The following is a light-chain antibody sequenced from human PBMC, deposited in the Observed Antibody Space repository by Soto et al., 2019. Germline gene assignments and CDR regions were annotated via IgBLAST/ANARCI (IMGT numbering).Light chain of an antibody. CDR2: EDI. CDR3: YTYAGGSIHL. Sequence: LTQPASVSGSPGQSITISCTGTSSDVGSYSLLSWYQHHPGKAPKLIIYEDIKGPSGVSNRFSGSKSGNTASLRISGLQAEVEADYSCYTYAGGSIHLSGPGTKVP. V-gene: IGLV2-23*01. CDR1: SSDVGSYSL. J-gene: IGLJ1*01.